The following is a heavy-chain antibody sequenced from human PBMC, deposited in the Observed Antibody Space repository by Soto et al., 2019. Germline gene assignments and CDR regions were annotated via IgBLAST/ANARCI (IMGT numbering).Heavy chain of an antibody. CDR2: ISYDGINK. Sequence: GGSLRLSCAASGFTFNTYGMHWVRQAPGKGLEWMAVISYDGINKYYADSVKGRFTISRDSSKSTLYLEMNSLRGDDTAVYYCAKARGEENFGDFLFDYWGRGSLVTVSS. V-gene: IGHV3-30*18. J-gene: IGHJ4*02. CDR3: AKARGEENFGDFLFDY. D-gene: IGHD4-17*01. CDR1: GFTFNTYG.